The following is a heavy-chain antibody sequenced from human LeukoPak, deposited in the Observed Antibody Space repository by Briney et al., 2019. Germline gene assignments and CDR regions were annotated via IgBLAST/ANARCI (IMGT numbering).Heavy chain of an antibody. J-gene: IGHJ3*02. CDR2: IYPGDSDT. CDR1: GYSFTSYW. Sequence: PGESLKISCKGSGYSFTSYWIGWVRQMPGKGLEWMGIIYPGDSDTRYSPSFQGQVTISADKSISTAYLQWSSLKASDTAMYYCARQDGSGSYYPPDVAFDIWGQGTMVTVSS. V-gene: IGHV5-51*01. CDR3: ARQDGSGSYYPPDVAFDI. D-gene: IGHD3-10*01.